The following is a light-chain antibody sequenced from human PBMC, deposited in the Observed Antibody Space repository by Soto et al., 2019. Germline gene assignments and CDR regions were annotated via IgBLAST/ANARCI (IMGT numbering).Light chain of an antibody. CDR2: GAS. J-gene: IGKJ5*01. Sequence: EIVMTQSPDTLYVSPGEGATLSCRASQSVRTKLAWYQQRAGQAPRLLIYGASTRANGIPDRFSGSGSGTEFTLTISSLQSEDFAAYYCQQYNSWPPITFGQGTRLEIK. CDR1: QSVRTK. V-gene: IGKV3-15*01. CDR3: QQYNSWPPIT.